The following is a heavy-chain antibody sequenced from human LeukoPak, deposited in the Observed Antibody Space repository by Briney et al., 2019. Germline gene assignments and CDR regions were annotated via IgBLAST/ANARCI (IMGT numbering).Heavy chain of an antibody. D-gene: IGHD3-10*01. V-gene: IGHV3-21*05. CDR1: GFTFSTYT. J-gene: IGHJ4*02. CDR2: ISIGSTHI. Sequence: GGSLRLSCVASGFTFSTYTMSWVRQAPGRGLECVAYISIGSTHINYADSVEGRFTISRDDAKTSLYLLMHDLTVEDTAMYYCVRGIRSSSTFDYWGQGTLVTVSS. CDR3: VRGIRSSSTFDY.